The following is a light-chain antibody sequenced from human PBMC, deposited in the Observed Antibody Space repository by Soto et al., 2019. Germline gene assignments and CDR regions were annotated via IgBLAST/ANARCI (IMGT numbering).Light chain of an antibody. J-gene: IGLJ2*01. V-gene: IGLV2-14*01. CDR2: EVS. Sequence: QSALTQPASVSGSPGQSITISCTGTSSDVGAYNYVSWYQQHPGKAPKLMIFEVSDRPSGVSNRFSGSKSGNTASLTISGLQADDDADYYCSSYTSSNTLVFGGGTKLTVL. CDR1: SSDVGAYNY. CDR3: SSYTSSNTLV.